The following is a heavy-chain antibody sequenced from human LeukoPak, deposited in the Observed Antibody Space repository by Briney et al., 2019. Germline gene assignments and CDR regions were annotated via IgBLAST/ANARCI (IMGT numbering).Heavy chain of an antibody. CDR2: INHSGST. J-gene: IGHJ3*02. CDR1: GGSFSGYY. CDR3: ARDHLIPSPGRTAPNDI. V-gene: IGHV4-34*01. Sequence: SSETLSLTCAVYGGSFSGYYWSWIRQPPGKGLEWIGEINHSGSTNYNPSLKSRVTISVDTSKNQFSLKLSSVTAADTAVYYCARDHLIPSPGRTAPNDIWGQGTMVTVSS. D-gene: IGHD2-21*01.